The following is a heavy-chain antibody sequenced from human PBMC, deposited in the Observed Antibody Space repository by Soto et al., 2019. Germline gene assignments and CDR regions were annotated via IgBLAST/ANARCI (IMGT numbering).Heavy chain of an antibody. CDR1: GFTFSSYA. CDR2: ISYDGSNK. Sequence: GGSLRLSCAASGFTFSSYAMHWVRQAPGKGLEWVAVISYDGSNKYYADPVKGRFTISRDNSKNTLYLQMNSPRAEDTAVYYCARTTPYSSGWPSFDYWGQGTLVTVSS. D-gene: IGHD6-19*01. J-gene: IGHJ4*02. CDR3: ARTTPYSSGWPSFDY. V-gene: IGHV3-30-3*01.